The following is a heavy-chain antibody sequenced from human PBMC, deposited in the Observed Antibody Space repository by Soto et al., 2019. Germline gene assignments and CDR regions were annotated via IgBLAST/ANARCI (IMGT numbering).Heavy chain of an antibody. V-gene: IGHV4-39*01. J-gene: IGHJ5*01. CDR1: GGSISSSSYX. Sequence: ETLSLTCTVSGGSISSSSYXWVRLRQPPGKGLEWIGSIYYSGSTYYNPTLKSRVTIYVDTSKNQFSLNLSSVTDADTAVYYCARARLDILTGYSPHWLVSWGQGTLVTVSS. D-gene: IGHD3-9*01. CDR2: IYYSGST. CDR3: ARARLDILTGYSPHWLVS.